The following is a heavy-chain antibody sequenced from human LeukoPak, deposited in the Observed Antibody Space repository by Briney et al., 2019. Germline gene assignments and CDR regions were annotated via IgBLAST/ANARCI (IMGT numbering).Heavy chain of an antibody. CDR2: IYHSGST. J-gene: IGHJ6*03. CDR1: GGSISSSSYY. CDR3: ASGGWYGGGYYYYYMDV. V-gene: IGHV4-39*07. D-gene: IGHD6-19*01. Sequence: SETLSLTCTVSGGSISSSSYYWGWIRQPPGKGLEWIGSIYHSGSTYYNPSLKSRVTISVDTSKNQFSLKLSSVTAADTAVYYCASGGWYGGGYYYYYMDVWGKGTTVTVSS.